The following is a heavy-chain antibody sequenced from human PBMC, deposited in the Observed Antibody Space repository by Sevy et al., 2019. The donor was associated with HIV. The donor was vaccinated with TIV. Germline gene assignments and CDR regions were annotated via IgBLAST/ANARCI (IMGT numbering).Heavy chain of an antibody. D-gene: IGHD1-1*01. CDR3: AKRGGQYDLGMDV. J-gene: IGHJ6*02. CDR2: ISTSGSNR. CDR1: GFIFSSFE. V-gene: IGHV3-48*03. Sequence: WGSLRLSCAASGFIFSSFEMNWVRQAPGKGLEWVSSISTSGSNRYYADSVKGRVTISRDNAKKSLYLQMNSLRAEDTAIYFCAKRGGQYDLGMDVWGQGTTVTVSS.